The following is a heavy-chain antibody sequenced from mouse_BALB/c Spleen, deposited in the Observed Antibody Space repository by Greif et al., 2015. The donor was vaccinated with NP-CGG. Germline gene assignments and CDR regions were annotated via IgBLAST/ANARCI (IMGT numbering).Heavy chain of an antibody. CDR1: GFTFSSYA. J-gene: IGHJ3*01. D-gene: IGHD2-14*01. Sequence: VQLVESGGGLVKPGGSLKLSCAASGFTFSSYAMSWVRQSPEKRLEWVAEISSGGSYTYYPDTVTGRFTISRDNAKNTLYLEMSSLRSEDTAMYYCARYYRYWFAYWGQGTLVTVSA. CDR3: ARYYRYWFAY. CDR2: ISSGGSYT. V-gene: IGHV5-9-4*01.